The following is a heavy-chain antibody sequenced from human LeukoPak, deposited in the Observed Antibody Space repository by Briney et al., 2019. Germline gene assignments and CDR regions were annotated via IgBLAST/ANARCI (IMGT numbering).Heavy chain of an antibody. CDR2: IKSKTDGGTT. Sequence: GGSLRLSCAASGFTFTNAWMTWVRQAPGKGLEWVGRIKSKTDGGTTDYAAPVKGRFTISRDDSKYTVYLQMNSPKTEDTAVYYCSTGVNYGSGAWGQGTLVTVSS. CDR1: GFTFTNAW. V-gene: IGHV3-15*01. CDR3: STGVNYGSGA. J-gene: IGHJ5*02. D-gene: IGHD3-10*01.